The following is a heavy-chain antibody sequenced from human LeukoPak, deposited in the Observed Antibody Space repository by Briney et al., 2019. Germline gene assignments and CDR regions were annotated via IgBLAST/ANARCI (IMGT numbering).Heavy chain of an antibody. CDR3: AREGGSGSYSGWFDP. Sequence: VGSLRLSCAASGFSFSDAWMSWVRQAPGKGLEWVANINQDGSEKRYVDSVKGRFTISRDNAETSLYLQMNSLRAEDTAVYYCAREGGSGSYSGWFDPWGQGTLVTVSS. D-gene: IGHD6-19*01. CDR2: INQDGSEK. CDR1: GFSFSDAW. J-gene: IGHJ5*02. V-gene: IGHV3-7*01.